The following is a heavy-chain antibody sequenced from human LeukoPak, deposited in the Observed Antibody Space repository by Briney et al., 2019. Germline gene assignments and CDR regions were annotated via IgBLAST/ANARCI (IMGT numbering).Heavy chain of an antibody. CDR3: ARAGNYGTVDY. J-gene: IGHJ4*02. CDR2: VSTGSNYI. D-gene: IGHD3-16*01. V-gene: IGHV3-21*01. Sequence: GGSLRLSCTASGFTFSSYSLNWVRQAPGKGLEWVSSVSTGSNYIYYADSVKGRFTISRDNDKNSLYLQMNSLRAEDTAVFYCARAGNYGTVDYWGQGTLVTVSS. CDR1: GFTFSSYS.